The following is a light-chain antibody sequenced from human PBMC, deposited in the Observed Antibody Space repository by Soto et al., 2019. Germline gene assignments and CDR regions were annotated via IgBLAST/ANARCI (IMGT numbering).Light chain of an antibody. J-gene: IGLJ1*01. CDR2: SNS. CDR1: SSNIGSNS. CDR3: GVWDDSVNLRYL. V-gene: IGLV1-44*01. Sequence: QSVLTQPPSASGTPGQRVTISCSGSSSNIGSNSVNWYQQVPGTAPKILIYSNSQRPSGVPDRFSGSKSGTSASLAISGLQAEDEADYYCGVWDDSVNLRYLFGTGTKLTVL.